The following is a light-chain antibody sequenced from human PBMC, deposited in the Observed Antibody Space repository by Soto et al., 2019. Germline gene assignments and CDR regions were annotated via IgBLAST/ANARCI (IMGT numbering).Light chain of an antibody. CDR1: QGISSY. Sequence: DIQLTQSPSFLSASVGDRVTITCRASQGISSYLAWYQQRPGKAPQLLIYAASTLQSGVPSRFSGSGSGTEFTLTISSLQPEDFATYYCQHLGTFGRGTKLEIK. CDR3: QHLGT. V-gene: IGKV1-9*01. CDR2: AAS. J-gene: IGKJ2*02.